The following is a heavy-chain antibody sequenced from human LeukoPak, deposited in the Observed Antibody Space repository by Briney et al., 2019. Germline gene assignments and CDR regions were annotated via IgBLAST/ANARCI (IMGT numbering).Heavy chain of an antibody. Sequence: GRSLRLSCAASGFTFDDHAMHWVRQAPGKGLEWVSGISWNSGSIGYADSVKGRFTISRDNAKNSLYLQMNSLRAEDTAVYYCAKAEYSSPDYYYYMDVWGKGTTVTVSS. CDR2: ISWNSGSI. D-gene: IGHD6-6*01. CDR3: AKAEYSSPDYYYYMDV. V-gene: IGHV3-9*01. CDR1: GFTFDDHA. J-gene: IGHJ6*03.